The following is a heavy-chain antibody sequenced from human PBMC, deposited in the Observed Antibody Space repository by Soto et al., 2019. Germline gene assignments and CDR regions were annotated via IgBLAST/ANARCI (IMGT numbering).Heavy chain of an antibody. CDR3: RAGSYRRYYFDY. CDR2: IYYSGST. CDR1: GGSISSGDYY. Sequence: SETLSLTCTVSGGSISSGDYYWSWIRQPPGKGLEWIGYIYYSGSTYYNPSLKSRVTISVDTSKNQFSLKLSSVTAADTAVYYCRAGSYRRYYFDYWGQGTQVTVSS. V-gene: IGHV4-30-4*01. J-gene: IGHJ4*02. D-gene: IGHD3-16*02.